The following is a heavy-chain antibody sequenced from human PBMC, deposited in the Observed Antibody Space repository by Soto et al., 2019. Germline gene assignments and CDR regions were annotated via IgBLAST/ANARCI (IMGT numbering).Heavy chain of an antibody. CDR2: ITNSGDRT. CDR1: GFTFGSYA. V-gene: IGHV3-23*01. D-gene: IGHD2-21*02. Sequence: EVQLLESGGGLVQPGGSLRLSCAASGFTFGSYAMTWGRQAPGKGLEWVASITNSGDRTEYALFVEGRFTTSRDNSHNMLYLPMNTLRAGDTAFYYCAKVTSGDWGYMDVWGRGTTVTVSS. J-gene: IGHJ6*03. CDR3: AKVTSGDWGYMDV.